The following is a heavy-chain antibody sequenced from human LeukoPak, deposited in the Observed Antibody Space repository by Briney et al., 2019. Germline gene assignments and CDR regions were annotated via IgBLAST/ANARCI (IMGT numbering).Heavy chain of an antibody. D-gene: IGHD5-24*01. J-gene: IGHJ5*02. CDR2: IWYDGSKK. CDR1: GFTFSSYG. CDR3: VRDTRDGSATWFDP. Sequence: GGSLRPSCAAAGFTFSSYGTHWVRQAPGKGLGWVGAIWYDGSKKYYADSVKGRFTISRDNSKNSLYLQMTSLRVEDTAIYYCVRDTRDGSATWFDPWGQGTLVTVSA. V-gene: IGHV3-33*01.